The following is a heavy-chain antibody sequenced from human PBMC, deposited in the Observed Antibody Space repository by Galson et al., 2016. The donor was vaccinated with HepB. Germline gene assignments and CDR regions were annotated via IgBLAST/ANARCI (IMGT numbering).Heavy chain of an antibody. D-gene: IGHD3-10*01. J-gene: IGHJ5*02. CDR3: AKDAYGSASYPNWFDP. Sequence: SLRLSCAVSGFDSSSFAMHWVRQAPGRGLEWVAVISYDDGGILYRDSVKGRFTISIDNTKYTLYLQMNSLTPDDTGTYYCAKDAYGSASYPNWFDPWGQGTLVTVSS. CDR1: GFDSSSFA. CDR2: ISYDDGGI. V-gene: IGHV3-30*04.